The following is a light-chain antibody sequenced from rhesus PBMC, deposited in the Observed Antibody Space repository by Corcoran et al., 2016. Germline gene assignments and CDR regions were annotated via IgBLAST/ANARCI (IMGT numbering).Light chain of an antibody. CDR1: QGISSY. J-gene: IGKJ3*01. CDR3: QQRNSYPFT. CDR2: DAS. V-gene: IGKV1-38*01. Sequence: DIQLTQSPSSLSASVGDRVTITCRASQGISSYLAWYPQKSGKAPKLLIYDASNLQSGVPSRFSGSGSGTEFTLTISSLQPEDFATYYCQQRNSYPFTFGPGTKLDIK.